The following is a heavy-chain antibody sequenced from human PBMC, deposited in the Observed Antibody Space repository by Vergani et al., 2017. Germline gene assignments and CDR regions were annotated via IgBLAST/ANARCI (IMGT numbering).Heavy chain of an antibody. V-gene: IGHV3-30*02. D-gene: IGHD3-22*01. Sequence: QVQLVDSGGSVVQPGGSLRLSCAASEFTFSSYGIHWVRQAPGKGLEWVAFIRYDGSNKYYADSVKGRFTISRDNSKNTLYLQMNSLRAEDTAVYYCAKDLIYDSSGGFDYWGQGTLVTVSS. CDR3: AKDLIYDSSGGFDY. CDR1: EFTFSSYG. CDR2: IRYDGSNK. J-gene: IGHJ4*02.